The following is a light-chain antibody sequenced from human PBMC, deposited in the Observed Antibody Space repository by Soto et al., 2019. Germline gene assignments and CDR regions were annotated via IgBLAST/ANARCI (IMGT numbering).Light chain of an antibody. J-gene: IGKJ2*01. CDR1: QSVSSY. CDR3: QQRSNWPPYT. CDR2: DAS. V-gene: IGKV3-11*01. Sequence: EIVLTQSPATLSLSPGERATLSCRASQSVSSYLAWYQQKPGQAPRLLIYDASNRATGIPARFSGSGSGTDFPLTISSLEPEDFSVYYCQQRSNWPPYTLGQGTKVDIK.